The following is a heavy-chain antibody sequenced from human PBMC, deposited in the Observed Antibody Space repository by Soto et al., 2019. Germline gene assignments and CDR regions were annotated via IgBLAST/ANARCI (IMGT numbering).Heavy chain of an antibody. CDR3: ARVLTTVTISPLWY. CDR2: INAGNGNT. J-gene: IGHJ4*02. Sequence: GASVKVSCKASGYTFTSYAMHWVRQAPGQRLEWMGWINAGNGNTKYSQKFQGRVTITRDTSASTAYMELSSLRSEDTAVYYCARVLTTVTISPLWYWGQGTLVTVS. CDR1: GYTFTSYA. V-gene: IGHV1-3*01. D-gene: IGHD4-17*01.